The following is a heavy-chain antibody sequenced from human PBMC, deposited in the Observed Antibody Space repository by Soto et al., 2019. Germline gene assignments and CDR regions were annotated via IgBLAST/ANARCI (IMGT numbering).Heavy chain of an antibody. Sequence: GGSLRLSCAASGFTFSSYDMHWVRQATGKGLEWVSAIGTAGDTYYPGSVKGRFTISRENAKNSLYLQMNSLRAGDTAVYYCARGKYSSAWSHDAFDIWGQGTMVTVSS. CDR2: IGTAGDT. CDR3: ARGKYSSAWSHDAFDI. D-gene: IGHD6-19*01. J-gene: IGHJ3*02. CDR1: GFTFSSYD. V-gene: IGHV3-13*01.